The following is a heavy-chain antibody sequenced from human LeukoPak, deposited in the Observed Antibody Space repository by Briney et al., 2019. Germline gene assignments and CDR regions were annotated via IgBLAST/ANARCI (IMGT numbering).Heavy chain of an antibody. CDR1: GFTFSSYN. V-gene: IGHV3-21*01. J-gene: IGHJ4*02. CDR2: ISSTSSYI. D-gene: IGHD3-9*01. Sequence: GGSLRLSCAASGFTFSSYNMNWIRQAPGKGLEWVSSISSTSSYIYYADSVKGRFTISRDTAKSSLYLQMNSLRAEDTAMYYCARVTLTGYFAFDSWGQGTLVTVSS. CDR3: ARVTLTGYFAFDS.